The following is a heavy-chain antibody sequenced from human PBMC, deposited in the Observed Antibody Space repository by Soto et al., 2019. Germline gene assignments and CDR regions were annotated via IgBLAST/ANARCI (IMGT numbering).Heavy chain of an antibody. CDR2: VYHTGTT. CDR3: ARALVTDYNSRDYHYYFAMDV. Sequence: SETLSLTCVVSGGPVSGDDLYWSWIRHLPGKGLEWIANVYHTGTTYYNPSLKGRVSMSVDTSQNQFSLILASVTAADTAVYYCARALVTDYNSRDYHYYFAMDVWGQGTSVT. J-gene: IGHJ6*02. CDR1: GGPVSGDDLY. D-gene: IGHD3-22*01. V-gene: IGHV4-31*02.